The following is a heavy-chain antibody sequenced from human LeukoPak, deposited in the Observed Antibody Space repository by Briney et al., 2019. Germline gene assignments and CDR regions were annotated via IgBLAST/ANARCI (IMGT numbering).Heavy chain of an antibody. CDR3: AKGTRTTVTTFDY. D-gene: IGHD4-17*01. CDR2: ISWNSGSI. J-gene: IGHJ4*02. Sequence: GGSLRLSCAASGFIFDDYAMHWVRQAPGKGLEWASGISWNSGSIGYADSVKGRFTISRDNAKNSLYLQMNSLRAEDTALYYCAKGTRTTVTTFDYWGQGTLVTVSS. V-gene: IGHV3-9*01. CDR1: GFIFDDYA.